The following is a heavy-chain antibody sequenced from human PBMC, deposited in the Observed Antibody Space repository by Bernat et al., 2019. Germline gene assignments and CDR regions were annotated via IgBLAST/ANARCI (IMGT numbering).Heavy chain of an antibody. J-gene: IGHJ4*02. CDR2: IKSKTDGGTT. V-gene: IGHV3-15*01. Sequence: EVQLVESGGGLVKPGGSLRLSCAASGFTFSNAWMSWVRQAPGKGLEWVGRIKSKTDGGTTDYAAPVKGRFTISRDGSKNTLYLQMNSLKTEDTAVYYCTTLTYYDFWSGTPMIDYWGQGTLVTVSS. D-gene: IGHD3-3*01. CDR3: TTLTYYDFWSGTPMIDY. CDR1: GFTFSNAW.